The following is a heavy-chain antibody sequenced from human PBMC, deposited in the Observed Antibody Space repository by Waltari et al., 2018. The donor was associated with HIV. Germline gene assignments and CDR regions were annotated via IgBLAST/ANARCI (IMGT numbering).Heavy chain of an antibody. J-gene: IGHJ6*02. CDR3: AKARVTTKIYFYYGLDV. CDR2: IGGTGGT. V-gene: IGHV3-23*01. Sequence: EVELLESGGGLVQPGGSLRLSCAASGFPFTNYAMSWVRQAPGKGLEWISGIGGTGGTYYADSVKGRFTISRDNSKNTLYLQMDSLRAEDTAIYYCAKARVTTKIYFYYGLDVWGQGTTVTVSS. D-gene: IGHD4-17*01. CDR1: GFPFTNYA.